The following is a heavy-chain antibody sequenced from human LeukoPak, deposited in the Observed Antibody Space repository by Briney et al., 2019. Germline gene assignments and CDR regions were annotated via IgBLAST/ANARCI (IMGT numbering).Heavy chain of an antibody. CDR1: GFTFDDYA. V-gene: IGHV3-23*01. D-gene: IGHD1-7*01. J-gene: IGHJ4*02. CDR3: ADWNYVHY. CDR2: IGGSGGDT. Sequence: PGGSLRLSCAASGFTFDDYAMTWVRQAPGKGLEWVSKIGGSGGDTYYADSVKGRFTISRDNFKNTLYLQMNSLRAEDTALYYCADWNYVHYWGQGTLVTVSS.